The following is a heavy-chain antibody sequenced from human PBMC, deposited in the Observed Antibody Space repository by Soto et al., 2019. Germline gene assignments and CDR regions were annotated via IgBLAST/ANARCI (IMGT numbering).Heavy chain of an antibody. CDR2: ISGSGGST. D-gene: IGHD3-22*01. Sequence: GGSLRLSCAASGFTFSSYAMSWVRQAPGKGLEWVSAISGSGGSTYYADSVKGRFTISRDNSKNTLYLQMNSLRAEDTAVYYCAKDSYYDSSGYYPYWYFDLWGRGTLVTVSS. V-gene: IGHV3-23*01. J-gene: IGHJ2*01. CDR3: AKDSYYDSSGYYPYWYFDL. CDR1: GFTFSSYA.